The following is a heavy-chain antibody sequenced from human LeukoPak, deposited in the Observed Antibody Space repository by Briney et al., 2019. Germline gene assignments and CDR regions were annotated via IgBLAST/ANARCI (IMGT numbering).Heavy chain of an antibody. V-gene: IGHV1-24*01. J-gene: IGHJ5*02. CDR1: GYTLTELS. CDR3: ATTGYCSGGSCRLYWFDP. CDR2: FDPEDGET. D-gene: IGHD2-15*01. Sequence: ASVKVSCKVSGYTLTELSMHWVRHAPGKGLELMGGFDPEDGETIYAQKFQGRVTMTEDTSTDTAYMELSSLRSEDTAVYYCATTGYCSGGSCRLYWFDPWGQGTLVTVSS.